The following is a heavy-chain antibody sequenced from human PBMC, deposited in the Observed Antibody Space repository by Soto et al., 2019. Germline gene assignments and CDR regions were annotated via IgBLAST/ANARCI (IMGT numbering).Heavy chain of an antibody. CDR2: VTTGNDYI. CDR3: ARDSYSSLFDS. D-gene: IGHD6-19*01. J-gene: IGHJ5*01. V-gene: IGHV3-21*01. CDR1: GFTLSSFS. Sequence: GGSLRLSCVASGFTLSSFSMSWVRQTPGKGLEWVSSVTTGNDYISYADSVKGRFTISRDNAKNSLFLQMNSLRAEDTALYFCARDSYSSLFDSWGQGTLVTVSS.